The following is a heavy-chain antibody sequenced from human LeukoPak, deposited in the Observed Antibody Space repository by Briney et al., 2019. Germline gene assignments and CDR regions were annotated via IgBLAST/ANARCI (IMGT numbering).Heavy chain of an antibody. CDR3: ARDWDSGCDTYYIDY. J-gene: IGHJ4*02. CDR1: GFTLRTYE. Sequence: GGSLRLSCTASGFTLRTYEMNWVRQAPGMGLEWVSYISSSGSTKYYADSVKGRFTISRDNAKNSLFLQMNSLRAEDTAVYYCARDWDSGCDTYYIDYWGQGTRVTVSS. D-gene: IGHD6-19*01. CDR2: ISSSGSTK. V-gene: IGHV3-48*03.